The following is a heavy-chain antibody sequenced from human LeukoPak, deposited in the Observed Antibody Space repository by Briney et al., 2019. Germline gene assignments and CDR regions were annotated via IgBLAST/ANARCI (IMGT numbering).Heavy chain of an antibody. D-gene: IGHD2-2*01. V-gene: IGHV1-2*06. CDR3: ARDYCSSTSCLFDY. CDR1: GYTFTGYH. J-gene: IGHJ4*02. CDR2: INPNSGDT. Sequence: ASAKVSCKASGYTFTGYHMHWVRQAPGQGLEWMGRINPNSGDTNYAQKFQGRVTMTRDTSISTAYMELSRLRSDDTAVYYCARDYCSSTSCLFDYWGQGTLVTVSS.